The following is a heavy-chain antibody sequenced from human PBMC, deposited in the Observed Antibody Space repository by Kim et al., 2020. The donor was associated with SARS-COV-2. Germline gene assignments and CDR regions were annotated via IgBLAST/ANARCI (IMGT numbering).Heavy chain of an antibody. CDR3: TTDYLIAAAGTHGFGFDY. J-gene: IGHJ4*02. D-gene: IGHD6-13*01. CDR2: IKSKTDGGTT. V-gene: IGHV3-15*01. Sequence: GGSLRLSCAASGFTFSNAWMSWVRQAPGKGLEWVGRIKSKTDGGTTDYAAPVKGRFTISRDDSKNMLYLQMNSLKTEDTAVYYCTTDYLIAAAGTHGFGFDYWGQGTLVTVSS. CDR1: GFTFSNAW.